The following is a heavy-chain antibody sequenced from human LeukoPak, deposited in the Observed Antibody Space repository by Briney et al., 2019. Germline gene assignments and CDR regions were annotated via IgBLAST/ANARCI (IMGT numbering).Heavy chain of an antibody. CDR1: GGSISSYY. D-gene: IGHD2-21*01. CDR3: ARGVVIAPQTFDY. CDR2: IYYSGST. V-gene: IGHV4-59*01. J-gene: IGHJ4*02. Sequence: TSETLSLTCTVSGGSISSYYWSWIRQPPGKGLEWIGYIYYSGSTNYNPSLKSRVTISVDTSKNQFSLELSSVTAADTAVYYCARGVVIAPQTFDYWGQGTLVTVSS.